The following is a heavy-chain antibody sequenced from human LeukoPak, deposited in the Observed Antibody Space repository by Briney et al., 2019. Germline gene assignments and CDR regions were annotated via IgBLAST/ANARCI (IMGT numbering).Heavy chain of an antibody. CDR1: GGSISSSSYY. D-gene: IGHD1-1*01. V-gene: IGHV4-39*07. CDR3: ARELEPHGYYYYMDV. J-gene: IGHJ6*03. Sequence: SETLSLTCTVSGGSISSSSYYWGWIRQPPGKGLEWIGSIYYSGSTYYNPSLKSRVTISVDTSKNQFSLKLSSVTAADTAVYYCARELEPHGYYYYMDVWGKGTTVTVSS. CDR2: IYYSGST.